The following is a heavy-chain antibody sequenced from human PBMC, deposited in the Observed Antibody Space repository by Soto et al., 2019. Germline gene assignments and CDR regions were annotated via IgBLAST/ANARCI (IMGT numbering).Heavy chain of an antibody. CDR1: GFTFSSYG. V-gene: IGHV3-30*18. J-gene: IGHJ4*02. D-gene: IGHD1-26*01. Sequence: PGGSLRLSCAASGFTFSSYGMHGVRQAPGKGLEWVAVISYDGSNKYYADSVKGRFTISRDNSKNTLYLQMNSLRAEDTAVYYCAKEKDDYSGSYYEDYFDYWGQGTLVTVSS. CDR3: AKEKDDYSGSYYEDYFDY. CDR2: ISYDGSNK.